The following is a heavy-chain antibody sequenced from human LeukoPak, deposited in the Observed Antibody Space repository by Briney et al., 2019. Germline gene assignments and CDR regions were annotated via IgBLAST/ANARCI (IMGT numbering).Heavy chain of an antibody. Sequence: SETLSLTCTVSGGSISSSSYYWGWIRQPPGKGLEWIGRIYYSGSTYYNPSLKSRVTISVDTSKNQFSLKLSSVTAADTAVYYCARHHSSSWYESYYYYYGMDVWGQGTTVTVSS. CDR2: IYYSGST. CDR1: GGSISSSSYY. D-gene: IGHD6-13*01. J-gene: IGHJ6*02. V-gene: IGHV4-39*01. CDR3: ARHHSSSWYESYYYYYGMDV.